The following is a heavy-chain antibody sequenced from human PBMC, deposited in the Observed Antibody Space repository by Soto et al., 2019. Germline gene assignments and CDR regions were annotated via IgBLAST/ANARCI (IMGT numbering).Heavy chain of an antibody. V-gene: IGHV4-30-2*01. CDR3: ASSNTRGNSPFDL. CDR1: GGSISSGGYS. J-gene: IGHJ2*01. Sequence: QLQLQESGSGLVKPSQTLSLTCAVSGGSISSGGYSWSWIRQPPGKGLEWIGYIYHSGSTYYNPSLKSRVXXSXDXXKNQFSLKLSSVTAADTAVYYCASSNTRGNSPFDLWGRGTLVTVSS. D-gene: IGHD5-12*01. CDR2: IYHSGST.